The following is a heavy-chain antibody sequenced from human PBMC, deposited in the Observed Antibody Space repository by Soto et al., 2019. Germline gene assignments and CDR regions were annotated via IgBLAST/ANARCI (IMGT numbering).Heavy chain of an antibody. CDR2: IYYSGST. Sequence: PSETLSLTCTVSGGSVDSGGYYWNWIRQHPGKGLEWIGNIYYSGSTSYNPSLKSRVTISVDTSKNQFSLNLSSVTAADTAVYYCAIQRTNRVPGTNYIWFDPWGQGTLVTVSS. CDR3: AIQRTNRVPGTNYIWFDP. D-gene: IGHD6-19*01. CDR1: GGSVDSGGYY. J-gene: IGHJ5*02. V-gene: IGHV4-31*03.